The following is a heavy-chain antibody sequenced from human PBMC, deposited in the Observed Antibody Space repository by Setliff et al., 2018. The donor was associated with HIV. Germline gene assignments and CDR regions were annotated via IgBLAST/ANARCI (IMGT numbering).Heavy chain of an antibody. CDR2: LSYSGST. D-gene: IGHD3-3*01. CDR3: VRLKSGQRNDFWGVYNMDV. Sequence: KTSETLSLTCVVSGGSITSSPFYWGWIREPPGKGLEWIGTLSYSGSTFSNPSLRIRLTLSVDTSKQQFSLKLSSVTAEDTALYHCVRLKSGQRNDFWGVYNMDVWAKGPRSPSP. J-gene: IGHJ6*03. CDR1: GGSITSSPFY. V-gene: IGHV4-39*01.